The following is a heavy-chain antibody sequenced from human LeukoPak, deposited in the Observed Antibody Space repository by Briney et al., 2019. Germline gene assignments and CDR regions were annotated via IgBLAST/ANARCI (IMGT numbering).Heavy chain of an antibody. V-gene: IGHV3-48*02. CDR2: ISSSSSTI. J-gene: IGHJ5*02. CDR3: VKAYYDFWSAYANWFDP. D-gene: IGHD3-3*01. CDR1: GFTLSSYS. Sequence: PRGSLRLSCAASGFTLSSYSMNWVRQAPGKGLEWVSYISSSSSTIYYADSVKGRFTISRDNAKNSLYLQMNSLRDEDTAVYYCVKAYYDFWSAYANWFDPWGQGTLVTVSS.